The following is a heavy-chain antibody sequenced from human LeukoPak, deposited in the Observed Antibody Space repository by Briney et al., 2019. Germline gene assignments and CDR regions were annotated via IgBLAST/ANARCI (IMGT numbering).Heavy chain of an antibody. J-gene: IGHJ6*03. CDR2: INQDSSEK. CDR1: GYTFSNYW. Sequence: GGSLRLSCAASGYTFSNYWMSWVRQAPGKGLEWVANINQDSSEKYYVDSVKGRFTISRDNSKNSLYLQMNSLRTEDTALYYCAKDATITSYGDYAYYYYMDVWGKGTTVTVSS. V-gene: IGHV3-7*03. D-gene: IGHD4-17*01. CDR3: AKDATITSYGDYAYYYYMDV.